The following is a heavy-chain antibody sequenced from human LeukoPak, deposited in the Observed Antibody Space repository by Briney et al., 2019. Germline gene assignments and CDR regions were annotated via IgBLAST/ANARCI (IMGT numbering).Heavy chain of an antibody. CDR3: AELGITMIGGV. CDR1: GFTFSDSY. V-gene: IGHV3-11*06. Sequence: GGSLRLSCAASGFTFSDSYMTWVRQAPGKGLEWLSYISGNSGDTNYADSVKGRFTISRDNAKNSLYLQMNSLRAEDTAVYYCAELGITMIGGVWGKGTTVTVSS. CDR2: ISGNSGDT. D-gene: IGHD3-10*02. J-gene: IGHJ6*04.